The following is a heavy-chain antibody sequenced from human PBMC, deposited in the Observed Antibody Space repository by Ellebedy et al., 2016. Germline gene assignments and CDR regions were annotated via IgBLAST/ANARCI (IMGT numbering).Heavy chain of an antibody. D-gene: IGHD3-10*01. J-gene: IGHJ4*02. CDR1: GYSISSGYY. V-gene: IGHV4-38-2*02. CDR3: ARDREWFGEND. CDR2: IHHSGST. Sequence: SETLSLTCTVSGYSISSGYYWGWIRPPPGTGLEWIGNIHHSGSTFHNPSLKIRVTLSLDTSKNQVSLILSSVTAADTAVYYCARDREWFGENDWGQGTLVTVSS.